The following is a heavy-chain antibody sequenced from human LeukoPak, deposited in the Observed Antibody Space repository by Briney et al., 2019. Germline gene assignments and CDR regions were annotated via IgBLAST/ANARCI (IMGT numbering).Heavy chain of an antibody. J-gene: IGHJ6*02. CDR2: ISSSDGST. V-gene: IGHV3-23*01. D-gene: IGHD3-10*01. Sequence: GGSLRLSCAGSRFTFSTYAMSWVRQPQGKGREWVSAISSSDGSTYYADSVKGRFTISRDNSKNTLYLQMNSLRAEDTAVYYCVKYGADVWGQGTTVTVSS. CDR1: RFTFSTYA. CDR3: VKYGADV.